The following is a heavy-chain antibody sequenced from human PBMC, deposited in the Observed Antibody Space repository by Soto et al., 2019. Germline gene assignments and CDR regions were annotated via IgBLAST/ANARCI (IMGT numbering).Heavy chain of an antibody. J-gene: IGHJ4*02. CDR3: ARGLYSSSWYVSY. CDR1: GGSISSYY. CDR2: IYYSGST. D-gene: IGHD6-13*01. Sequence: SETLSLTCTVSGGSISSYYWSWIRQPPGKGLEWIGYIYYSGSTNYNPSLKSRVTISVDTSKNQFSLKLSSVTAADTAVYYCARGLYSSSWYVSYWGQGTLVTVSS. V-gene: IGHV4-59*01.